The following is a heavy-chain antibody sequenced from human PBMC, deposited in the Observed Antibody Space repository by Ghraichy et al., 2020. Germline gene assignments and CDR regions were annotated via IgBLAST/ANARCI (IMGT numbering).Heavy chain of an antibody. CDR3: AREYCSGGRCFFGTGGSHFDY. V-gene: IGHV3-74*01. CDR2: IKSDGSST. D-gene: IGHD2-15*01. Sequence: GESLNTSCAASGFTLSNYWMHWVRQAPGKGLVWVSRIKSDGSSTTYADSVKGRFTISRDNAKNTLYLQMNSLRADDTAVYYCAREYCSGGRCFFGTGGSHFDYWGQGTLVTVSS. CDR1: GFTLSNYW. J-gene: IGHJ4*02.